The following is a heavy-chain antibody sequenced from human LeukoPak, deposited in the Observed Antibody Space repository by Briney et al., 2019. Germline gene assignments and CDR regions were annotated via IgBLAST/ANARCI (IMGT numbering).Heavy chain of an antibody. CDR2: IFYSGST. Sequence: SETLSLTCTVSGGSISSYYWSWIRQSPAKGLEWIGYIFYSGSTNYSPSLKSRVTISVDTSKNQLSLKLSSVTAADTAVYYCARGGSGPYPRLDYWGQGSLVTVSS. V-gene: IGHV4-59*01. CDR1: GGSISSYY. J-gene: IGHJ4*02. D-gene: IGHD6-19*01. CDR3: ARGGSGPYPRLDY.